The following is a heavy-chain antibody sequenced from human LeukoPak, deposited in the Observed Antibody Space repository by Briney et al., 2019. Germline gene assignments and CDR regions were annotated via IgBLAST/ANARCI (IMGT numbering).Heavy chain of an antibody. CDR1: GFTFDDYA. Sequence: PGGSLRLSCAASGFTFDDYAMHWVRQPPGKGLEWVSLITWDGGSTYYADSVKGRFTISRDNSKNSLFLQMNSLRGEDTALYYCAKDLTEGSRWICPSYWGQGTLVTVSS. J-gene: IGHJ4*02. CDR2: ITWDGGST. V-gene: IGHV3-43D*03. D-gene: IGHD6-13*01. CDR3: AKDLTEGSRWICPSY.